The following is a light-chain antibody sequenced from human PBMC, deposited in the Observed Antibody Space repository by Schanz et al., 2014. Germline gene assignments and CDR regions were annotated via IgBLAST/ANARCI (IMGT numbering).Light chain of an antibody. V-gene: IGKV3D-15*01. Sequence: EIVVTQSPATLALSPGERASLSCRASRSISGNLAWYQQKPGQAPRLLIFGASSRATGIPDRFSGSGSGTEFTLTISSLQSEDFAVYYCHQYSNWPPVTCGQGTRLEIK. CDR2: GAS. J-gene: IGKJ5*01. CDR3: HQYSNWPPVT. CDR1: RSISGN.